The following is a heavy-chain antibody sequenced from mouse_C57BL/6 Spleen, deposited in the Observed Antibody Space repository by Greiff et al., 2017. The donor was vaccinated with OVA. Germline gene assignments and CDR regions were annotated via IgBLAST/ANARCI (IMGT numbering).Heavy chain of an antibody. J-gene: IGHJ2*01. CDR2: INPNNGGT. D-gene: IGHD3-2*02. Sequence: EVQLQQSGPELVKPGASVKISCKASGYTFTDYYMNWVKQSHGKSLEWIGDINPNNGGTSYNQKFKGKATLTVDKSSSTAYMELRSLTSEDSAVYYCARRQLRPPFDYWGQGTTLTVSS. CDR1: GYTFTDYY. CDR3: ARRQLRPPFDY. V-gene: IGHV1-26*01.